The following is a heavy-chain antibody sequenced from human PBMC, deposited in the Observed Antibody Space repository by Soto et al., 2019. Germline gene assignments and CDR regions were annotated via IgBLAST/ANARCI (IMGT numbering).Heavy chain of an antibody. CDR1: GGTFSSYA. CDR2: IIPISDTT. V-gene: IGHV1-69*01. D-gene: IGHD2-2*01. Sequence: QVQLVQSGAEVKKPGSSVKVSCKASGGTFSSYAISWVRQAPGQGLEWMGGIIPISDTTSYAQKIQGRVTISADESTSTAYMEVSRRRSEDTAVYYCTRSQGSSTSLEIYYYYYYGMDVWGQGTTVTVSS. CDR3: TRSQGSSTSLEIYYYYYYGMDV. J-gene: IGHJ6*02.